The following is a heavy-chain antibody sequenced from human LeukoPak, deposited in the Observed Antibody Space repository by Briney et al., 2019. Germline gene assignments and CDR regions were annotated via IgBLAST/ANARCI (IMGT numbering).Heavy chain of an antibody. Sequence: GGSLRLSCAASGFTFSSYWMNWVRQAPGKGLVWVSRIASDGSSTTYADSVKGRFSISRDNAKNSLYLQMNSLRAEDTAVYYCARDWNYDFDYWGQGTLVTVSS. J-gene: IGHJ4*02. CDR3: ARDWNYDFDY. D-gene: IGHD1-7*01. CDR2: IASDGSST. V-gene: IGHV3-74*01. CDR1: GFTFSSYW.